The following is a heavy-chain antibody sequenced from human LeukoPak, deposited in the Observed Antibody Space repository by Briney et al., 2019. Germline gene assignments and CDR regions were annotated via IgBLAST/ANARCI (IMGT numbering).Heavy chain of an antibody. D-gene: IGHD3-16*02. CDR1: GGSISRYY. Sequence: SGTLSLTCTVSGGSISRYYWSWVRQPPGKGLEWRGYIYYSGRTTYNPSLNSPVTMSVDTSKNQFSLKLSSVTAADTAVYYCARSYPGYYFDYWGQGTLVTVSS. V-gene: IGHV4-59*01. J-gene: IGHJ4*02. CDR3: ARSYPGYYFDY. CDR2: IYYSGRT.